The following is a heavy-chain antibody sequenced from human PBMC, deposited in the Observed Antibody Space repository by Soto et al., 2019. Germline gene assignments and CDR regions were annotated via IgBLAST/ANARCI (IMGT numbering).Heavy chain of an antibody. CDR1: GFSLITILNA. Sequence: SGPTLVNPTQTLTLTFTVSGFSLITILNALGWIRQPPGEAPEWLALGEQYSPSLQSRLTFTKDTSKNQVVLTMTDMDPVDTATYYCTLRDDSSRGPIYWGQGILVTVSS. D-gene: IGHD3-22*01. V-gene: IGHV2-5*01. CDR3: TLRDDSSRGPIY. J-gene: IGHJ4*02. CDR2: GE.